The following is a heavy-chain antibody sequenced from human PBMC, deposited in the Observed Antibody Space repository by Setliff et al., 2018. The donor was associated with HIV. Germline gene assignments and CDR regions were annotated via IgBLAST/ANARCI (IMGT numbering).Heavy chain of an antibody. CDR2: VSAYTGHT. J-gene: IGHJ5*02. Sequence: ASVKVSCKASGYSFINYGISWVRQAPGQGLEWMGWVSAYTGHTDYASRLLGRVTLTTDTSTSTAYMELRSLSSDDTAVYFCARARLQGIVTAVGPRDNCLDPWGQGTRVTVSS. CDR1: GYSFINYG. D-gene: IGHD3-9*01. CDR3: ARARLQGIVTAVGPRDNCLDP. V-gene: IGHV1-18*01.